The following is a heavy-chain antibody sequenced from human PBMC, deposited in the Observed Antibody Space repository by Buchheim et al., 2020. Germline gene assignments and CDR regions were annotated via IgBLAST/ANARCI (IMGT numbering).Heavy chain of an antibody. D-gene: IGHD1-26*01. CDR2: ILSSGWT. J-gene: IGHJ3*02. CDR1: GGSVSSATYY. CDR3: ARGVGATATYAFDI. V-gene: IGHV4-61*01. Sequence: QEQLHESGPGLVKPSETLSLTCAVSGGSVSSATYYWSWIRQPPGKGLEWIGYILSSGWTDYKPSLKSRLTMSVDPSKTQFSLKLTSVTAADTAVYYCARGVGATATYAFDIWGQGT.